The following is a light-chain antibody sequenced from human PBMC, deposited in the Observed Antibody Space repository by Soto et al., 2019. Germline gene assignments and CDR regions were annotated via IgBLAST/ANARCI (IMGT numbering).Light chain of an antibody. V-gene: IGKV3-20*01. CDR1: QSVSSSY. CDR2: DAS. CDR3: QQYGTSRT. Sequence: NVLTQSPGTLSLSPGERATLSCRASQSVSSSYLAWYQQKPGQAPRLLIYDASNRATGIPARFTGSGSGTDFTLTISRLEPEDFAVYYCQQYGTSRTFGQGTKVDIK. J-gene: IGKJ1*01.